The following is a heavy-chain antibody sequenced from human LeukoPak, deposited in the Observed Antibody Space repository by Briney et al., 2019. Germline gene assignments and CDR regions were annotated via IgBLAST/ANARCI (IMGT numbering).Heavy chain of an antibody. D-gene: IGHD5-18*01. Sequence: SETLSLTCTVSGGSISSYYWSWIRQPPGKGLEWIGSIYHSGSTYYNPSLKSRVTISVDTSKNQFSLKLSSVTAADTAVYYCARKSDTAMVLIDPWGQGTLVTVSS. CDR2: IYHSGST. CDR3: ARKSDTAMVLIDP. V-gene: IGHV4-59*08. J-gene: IGHJ5*02. CDR1: GGSISSYY.